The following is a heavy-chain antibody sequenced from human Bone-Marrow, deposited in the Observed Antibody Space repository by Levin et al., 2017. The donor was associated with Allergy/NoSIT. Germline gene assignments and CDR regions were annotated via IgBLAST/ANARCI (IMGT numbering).Heavy chain of an antibody. J-gene: IGHJ5*02. D-gene: IGHD4-17*01. CDR1: GFTFSSYG. V-gene: IGHV3-30*18. CDR2: ISYDGSNK. Sequence: PGGSLRLSCAASGFTFSSYGMHWVRQAPGKGLEWVAVISYDGSNKYYADSVKGRFTISRDNSKNTLYLQMNSLRAEDTAVYYCAKDQRDYVSWFDPWGQGTLVTVSS. CDR3: AKDQRDYVSWFDP.